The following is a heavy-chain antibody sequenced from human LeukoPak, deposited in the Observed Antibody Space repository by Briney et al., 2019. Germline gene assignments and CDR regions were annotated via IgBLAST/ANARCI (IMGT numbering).Heavy chain of an antibody. CDR3: ARPDITVPSPFDI. D-gene: IGHD4-11*01. J-gene: IGHJ3*02. CDR1: GFTVSSNY. Sequence: GGSLRLSCAASGFTVSSNYMSWVRQAPGKGLEWVSVIYSGGSTYYADSVKGRFTISRDNSKNTLYLQMNSLRAEDTAVYYCARPDITVPSPFDIWGQGTMVTVSS. V-gene: IGHV3-66*04. CDR2: IYSGGST.